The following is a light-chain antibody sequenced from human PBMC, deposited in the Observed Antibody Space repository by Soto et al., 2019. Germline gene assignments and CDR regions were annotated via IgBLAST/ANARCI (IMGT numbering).Light chain of an antibody. CDR3: AAWDKSLTGGV. Sequence: QSVLTQPPSVAAAPGQKVTISCSGSSSNIGSDYVSWYQQLPGAAPKLLIHENYKRASGIPDRLSGSKSGTSATLGITGLQTGDEADYYCAAWDKSLTGGVFGGGTKLTVL. V-gene: IGLV1-51*02. J-gene: IGLJ2*01. CDR1: SSNIGSDY. CDR2: ENY.